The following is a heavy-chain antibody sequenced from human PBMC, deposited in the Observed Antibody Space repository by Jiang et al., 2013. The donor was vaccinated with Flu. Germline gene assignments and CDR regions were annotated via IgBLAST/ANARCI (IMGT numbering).Heavy chain of an antibody. CDR3: ARVGGSSWYGVGYYFDY. V-gene: IGHV6-1*01. Sequence: SQTLSLTCAISGDSVSSNSAAWNWIRQSPSRGLEWLGRTYYRSKWYNDYAVSVKSRITINPDTSKNQFSLQLNSVTPEDTAVYYCARVGGSSWYGVGYYFDYWGQGTLVTVSS. J-gene: IGHJ4*02. CDR1: GDSVSSNSAA. CDR2: TYYRSKWYN. D-gene: IGHD6-13*01.